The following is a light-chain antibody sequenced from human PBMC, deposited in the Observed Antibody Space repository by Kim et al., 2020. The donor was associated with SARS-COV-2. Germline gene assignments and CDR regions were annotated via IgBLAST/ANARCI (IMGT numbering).Light chain of an antibody. V-gene: IGLV3-1*01. Sequence: SYELTQPPSVSVSPGQTASITCSGYKLGDKYVSWYQQKPGQSPVVVIYQDNQRPSGIPERFSGSNSGNTATLTISGTQAMDEADYYCQAWDSSTHNHVFGAGSKVTV. CDR2: QDN. CDR1: KLGDKY. J-gene: IGLJ1*01. CDR3: QAWDSSTHNHV.